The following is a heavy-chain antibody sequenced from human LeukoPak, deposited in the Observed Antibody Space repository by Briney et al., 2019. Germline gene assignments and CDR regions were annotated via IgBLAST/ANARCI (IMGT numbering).Heavy chain of an antibody. D-gene: IGHD3-3*01. CDR2: IYYSGST. CDR1: GGSISSYY. J-gene: IGHJ4*02. CDR3: ARGAWGVVMTHDY. Sequence: SETLSLTCTVSGGSISSYYWSWIRQPPGKGLEWIGYIYYSGSTNYNPSLKSRVTVSVDTSKNQFSLKLSSVTAADTAVYYCARGAWGVVMTHDYWGQGTLVTVSS. V-gene: IGHV4-59*01.